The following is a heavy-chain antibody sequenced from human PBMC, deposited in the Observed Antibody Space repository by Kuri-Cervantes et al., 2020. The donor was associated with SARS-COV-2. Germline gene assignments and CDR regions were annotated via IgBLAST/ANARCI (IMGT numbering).Heavy chain of an antibody. D-gene: IGHD5-12*01. CDR1: GGSFSGYY. Sequence: LRLACAVYGGSFSGYYWSCISQPPGKGLEWIGEINHRGSTNYNPSLKSRVTISVDTSKNQFSLKLGSVTAADTAVYYCARGGYSGYEGWFDPWGQGTLVTVSS. CDR2: INHRGST. V-gene: IGHV4-34*01. J-gene: IGHJ5*02. CDR3: ARGGYSGYEGWFDP.